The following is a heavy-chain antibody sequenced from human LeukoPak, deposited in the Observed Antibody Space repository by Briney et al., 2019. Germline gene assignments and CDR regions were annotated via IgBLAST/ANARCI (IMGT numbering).Heavy chain of an antibody. CDR2: INGISGET. J-gene: IGHJ4*02. CDR3: AKGGAQQAVYYFDY. D-gene: IGHD6-19*01. CDR1: GFTYSIYA. V-gene: IGHV3-23*01. Sequence: PGGSLRLSCAASGFTYSIYAMTWVRQDPGKGLEWVSGINGISGETYYADSVKGRFTISRDNSRNTLFLQMSSLRPDDTAVYYCAKGGAQQAVYYFDYWGQGTLVTVS.